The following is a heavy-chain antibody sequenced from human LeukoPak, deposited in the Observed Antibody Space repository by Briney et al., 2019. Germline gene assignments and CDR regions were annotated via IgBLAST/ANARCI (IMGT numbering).Heavy chain of an antibody. V-gene: IGHV3-21*01. J-gene: IGHJ4*02. CDR2: ISSSSSYI. CDR3: AMGRHAYNYVNY. Sequence: AGGSLRLSCAASGFTFSSYSMKWVRQAPGKGLEWVSSISSSSSYIYYADSVKGRFTISRDNGKNSLYLQMNSLRAEDTAVYYCAMGRHAYNYVNYWGQGTLVTVSS. D-gene: IGHD5-24*01. CDR1: GFTFSSYS.